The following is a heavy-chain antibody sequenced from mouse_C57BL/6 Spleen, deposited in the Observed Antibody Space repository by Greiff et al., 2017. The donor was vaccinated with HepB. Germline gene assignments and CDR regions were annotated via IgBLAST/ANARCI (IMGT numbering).Heavy chain of an antibody. Sequence: EVKLMESGGGLVKPGGSLKLSCAASGFTFSDYGMHWVRQAPEKGLEWVAYISSGSSTIYYADTVKGRFTISRDNAKNTLFLQMTSLRSEDTAMYYCARKRPITTVPSYAMDYWGQGTSVTVSS. CDR2: ISSGSSTI. CDR3: ARKRPITTVPSYAMDY. J-gene: IGHJ4*01. CDR1: GFTFSDYG. D-gene: IGHD1-1*01. V-gene: IGHV5-17*01.